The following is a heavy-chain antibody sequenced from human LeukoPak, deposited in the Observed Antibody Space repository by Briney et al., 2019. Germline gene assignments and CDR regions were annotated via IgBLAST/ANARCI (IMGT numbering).Heavy chain of an antibody. Sequence: TSETLSLTCTVPGGAISSYYWSWIRQPPGKGLEWIGFIYSSGTSNYNPYLKSRVTISVDTSKNQFSLKLSSVTAADTAVYYCARLRFGFLSGYVDYWGQGTLVTVSS. CDR3: ARLRFGFLSGYVDY. V-gene: IGHV4-4*09. CDR1: GGAISSYY. CDR2: IYSSGTS. D-gene: IGHD3-3*01. J-gene: IGHJ4*02.